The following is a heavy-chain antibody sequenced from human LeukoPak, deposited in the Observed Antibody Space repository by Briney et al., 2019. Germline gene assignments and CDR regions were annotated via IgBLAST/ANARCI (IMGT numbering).Heavy chain of an antibody. CDR2: IYTSGST. D-gene: IGHD4-17*01. J-gene: IGHJ3*02. CDR3: AGQNQNYGDYPDAFDI. Sequence: SETLSLTCTVSGGSISSYYWSWIRQPAGKGLEWIGRIYTSGSTNYNPSLKSRVTMSVDTSKNQFSLKLSSVTAADTAVYYCAGQNQNYGDYPDAFDIWGQGTMVTVSS. V-gene: IGHV4-4*07. CDR1: GGSISSYY.